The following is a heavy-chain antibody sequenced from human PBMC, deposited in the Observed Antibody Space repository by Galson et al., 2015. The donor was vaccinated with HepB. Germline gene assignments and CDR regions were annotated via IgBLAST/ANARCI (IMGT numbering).Heavy chain of an antibody. CDR3: AKGRSSWFGY. V-gene: IGHV4-38-2*02. Sequence: TLSLTCTVSGYSVSSAYYWGWIRLPPGKGLEWIGSIYHTGSTHYNPSLNSRVTISVDTSKNQFSLKLSSVTAADTAVYFCAKGRSSWFGYWGQGTLVTVSS. D-gene: IGHD2-2*01. J-gene: IGHJ5*01. CDR2: IYHTGST. CDR1: GYSVSSAYY.